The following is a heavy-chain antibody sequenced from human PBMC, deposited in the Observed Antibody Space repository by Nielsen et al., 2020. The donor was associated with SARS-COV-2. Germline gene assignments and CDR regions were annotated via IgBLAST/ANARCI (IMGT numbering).Heavy chain of an antibody. D-gene: IGHD3-22*01. J-gene: IGHJ3*02. CDR3: ARVRITMIVVVDAFDI. CDR2: IYYSGST. Sequence: SETLSLTCAVYGESFSGYYWSWIRQHPGKGLEWIGYIYYSGSTYYNPSLKSRVTISVDTSKNQFSLKLSSVTAADTAVYYCARVRITMIVVVDAFDIWGQGTMVTVSS. CDR1: GESFSGYY. V-gene: IGHV4-31*11.